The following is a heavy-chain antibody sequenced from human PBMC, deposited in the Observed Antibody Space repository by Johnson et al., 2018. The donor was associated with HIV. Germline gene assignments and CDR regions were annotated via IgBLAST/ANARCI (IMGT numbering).Heavy chain of an antibody. V-gene: IGHV3-23*04. Sequence: VQLVESGGGLVQPGGSLRLSCAASGFTFSSYAMSWVRQAPGKGLEWVSAISGSGGSTYYADSVKGRFTISRDNSKNTLYLQMNSLRAEDTAGYYCAKDLRRTAYYYDCSGYKPDAFDIWGQGTMVTVSS. CDR3: AKDLRRTAYYYDCSGYKPDAFDI. CDR2: ISGSGGST. CDR1: GFTFSSYA. D-gene: IGHD3-22*01. J-gene: IGHJ3*02.